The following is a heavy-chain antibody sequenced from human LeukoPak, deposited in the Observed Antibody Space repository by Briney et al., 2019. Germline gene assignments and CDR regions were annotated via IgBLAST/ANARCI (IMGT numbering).Heavy chain of an antibody. CDR3: AKDRDIVATHRLDY. D-gene: IGHD5-12*01. Sequence: PGGSLRLSCAASGFTFSSYAMSWVRQAPGKGLEWVSAISGSGGSTYYADSVKGRFTISRDNSKNTLYLQMNRLRAEDTAVYYCAKDRDIVATHRLDYWGQGTLVTVSS. J-gene: IGHJ4*02. CDR1: GFTFSSYA. CDR2: ISGSGGST. V-gene: IGHV3-23*01.